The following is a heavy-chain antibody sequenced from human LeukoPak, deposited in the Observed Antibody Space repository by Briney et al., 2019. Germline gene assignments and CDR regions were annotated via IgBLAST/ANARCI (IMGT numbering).Heavy chain of an antibody. CDR3: ARDRGYSSSTSCYGVAFDI. V-gene: IGHV4-59*01. CDR1: GGSISSYY. Sequence: PSETLSLTCTVSGGSISSYYWSWIRQPPGKGLEWIGYIYYSGSTNYNPSLKSRVTISVDTSKNQFSLKLSSVTAADTAVYYCARDRGYSSSTSCYGVAFDIWGQGTMVTVSS. J-gene: IGHJ3*02. CDR2: IYYSGST. D-gene: IGHD2-2*03.